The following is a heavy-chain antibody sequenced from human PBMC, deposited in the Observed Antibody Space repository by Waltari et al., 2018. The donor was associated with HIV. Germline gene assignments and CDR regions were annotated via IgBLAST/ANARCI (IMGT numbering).Heavy chain of an antibody. CDR3: ARARVRSGYGLYYYYGMDV. CDR1: GGSISSGSSY. V-gene: IGHV4-61*02. J-gene: IGHJ6*02. D-gene: IGHD5-12*01. CDR2: IYTSGNT. Sequence: QVQLQESGPGLVKPSQTLSLTCTVPGGSISSGSSYCSWIRQPAGKGLEWIGRIYTSGNTDYNPSLKSRVTISVDTSKNQFSLKLTSVTAADTAVYYCARARVRSGYGLYYYYGMDVWGQGTTVTVSS.